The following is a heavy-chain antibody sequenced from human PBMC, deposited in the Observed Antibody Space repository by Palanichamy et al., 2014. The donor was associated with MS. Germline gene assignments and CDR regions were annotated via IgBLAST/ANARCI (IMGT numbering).Heavy chain of an antibody. V-gene: IGHV3-66*01. D-gene: IGHD1-26*01. CDR1: GFTVSSNY. CDR3: AKLVGATPFDY. Sequence: EVQLVEVWGEGLVQPGGSLRLSCAASGFTVSSNYMSWVRQAPGKGLEWVSVIYSGGSTYYADSVKGRFTISRDNSKNTLYLQMNSLRAEDTAVYYCAKLVGATPFDYWGQGTLVTVSS. CDR2: IYSGGST. J-gene: IGHJ4*02.